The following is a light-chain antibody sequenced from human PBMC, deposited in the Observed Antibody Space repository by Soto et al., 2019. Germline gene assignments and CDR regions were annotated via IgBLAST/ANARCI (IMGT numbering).Light chain of an antibody. V-gene: IGKV1-39*01. J-gene: IGKJ1*01. Sequence: DIQMPESPSTLSAAVGDRVTITCRASQSLTSWLSWYQQKPGKAPKLLIYAASSLQSGVPSRFSGSGSGTDFTLTISSLQPEDFATYYCQQSYSTPQTFGQGTKVDIK. CDR3: QQSYSTPQT. CDR2: AAS. CDR1: QSLTSW.